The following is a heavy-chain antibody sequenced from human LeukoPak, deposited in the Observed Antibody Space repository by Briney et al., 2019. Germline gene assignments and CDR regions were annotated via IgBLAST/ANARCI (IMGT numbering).Heavy chain of an antibody. Sequence: ASVKVSCKASGYTFTSYDITWVRQATGQGLGWMGWMNLNSGNTGNAQKFQGRVTMTRDTSISTPYMELSTLTSDDTPVYYCASDTGSIDYWGQGTLVTVSS. CDR3: ASDTGSIDY. J-gene: IGHJ4*02. D-gene: IGHD1-26*01. CDR1: GYTFTSYD. CDR2: MNLNSGNT. V-gene: IGHV1-8*01.